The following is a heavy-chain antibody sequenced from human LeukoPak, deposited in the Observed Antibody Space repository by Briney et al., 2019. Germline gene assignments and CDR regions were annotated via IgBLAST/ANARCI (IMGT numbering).Heavy chain of an antibody. Sequence: GGSLRLSCAASGFSFSDNYMSWIRQAPGKGLEWVSYISSSGSTISYADSVKGRFTISRDNAKNSLYLQMNSLRAEDTAVYYCARARSGGWFDPWGQGTLVTVSS. CDR2: ISSSGSTI. D-gene: IGHD6-25*01. V-gene: IGHV3-11*01. CDR1: GFSFSDNY. J-gene: IGHJ5*02. CDR3: ARARSGGWFDP.